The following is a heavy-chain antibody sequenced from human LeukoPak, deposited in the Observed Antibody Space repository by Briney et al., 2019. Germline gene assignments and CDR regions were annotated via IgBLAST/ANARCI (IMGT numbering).Heavy chain of an antibody. J-gene: IGHJ4*02. V-gene: IGHV1-2*02. CDR3: GHRAVADFDY. CDR2: ISPNSGDT. Sequence: GASVKVSCKASGHTFTALYVHWVRQAPGQGLEWMGWISPNSGDTTYAQKFQGRATMTRDTSISTIYMELSGLTFDDTAVYYCGHRAVADFDYWGQGTLVTVSS. D-gene: IGHD6-19*01. CDR1: GHTFTALY.